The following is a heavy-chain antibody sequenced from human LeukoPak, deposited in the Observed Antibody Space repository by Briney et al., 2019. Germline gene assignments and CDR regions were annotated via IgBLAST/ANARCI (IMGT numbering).Heavy chain of an antibody. D-gene: IGHD3-9*01. Sequence: SETLSLTCTVSGGSVSSGSYYWSWIRQPPGKGLEWIGYIYYSGSTNYNPSLKSRVTISVDTSKNQFSLKLSSVTAADTAVYYCPRDILTGSTTDYWGQGTLVTVSS. CDR3: PRDILTGSTTDY. CDR1: GGSVSSGSYY. CDR2: IYYSGST. V-gene: IGHV4-61*01. J-gene: IGHJ4*02.